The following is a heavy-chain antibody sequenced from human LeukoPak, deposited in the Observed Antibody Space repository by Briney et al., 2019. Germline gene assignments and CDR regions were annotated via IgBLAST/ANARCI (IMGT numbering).Heavy chain of an antibody. CDR2: INPSGGST. V-gene: IGHV1-46*01. D-gene: IGHD6-13*01. CDR3: ARGDGSSSTDWYFDL. J-gene: IGHJ2*01. CDR1: GYTLTSYY. Sequence: ASVKVSCKASGYTLTSYYMHWVQQTPGQGFEWMGIINPSGGSTNYAQKFRGRVTMTRDTSTSTVYMGLSSLRSEDTAVYYCARGDGSSSTDWYFDLWGRGTLVTVSS.